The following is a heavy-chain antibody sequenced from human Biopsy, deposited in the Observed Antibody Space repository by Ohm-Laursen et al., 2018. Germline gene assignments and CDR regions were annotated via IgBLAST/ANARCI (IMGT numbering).Heavy chain of an antibody. CDR2: INPHSGTT. CDR3: AKGQDLRGGAEYFQH. CDR1: GYTFTGQN. V-gene: IGHV1-2*02. J-gene: IGHJ1*01. Sequence: SVKGSCNASGYTFTGQNLHWVRQVPGQGLEWMGWINPHSGTTKFAQDFQGRVTMTRDTSITTAYMELRRLRSDDTAVYYCAKGQDLRGGAEYFQHWGQGALVTVSS. D-gene: IGHD2-15*01.